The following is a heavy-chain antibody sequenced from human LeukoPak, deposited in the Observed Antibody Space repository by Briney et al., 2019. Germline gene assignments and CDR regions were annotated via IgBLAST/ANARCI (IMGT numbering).Heavy chain of an antibody. V-gene: IGHV3-74*01. Sequence: GGPLRLSCAGSGFSFNNYWMHWVRQAPGKGLVWVSRIHSDGRITTYADSVKGRFTISKDSARNTLYLQMNTLRVEDTAVYYCARAQDTYNSLYFDYWGQGALVTVPS. D-gene: IGHD5-24*01. CDR1: GFSFNNYW. CDR3: ARAQDTYNSLYFDY. J-gene: IGHJ4*02. CDR2: IHSDGRIT.